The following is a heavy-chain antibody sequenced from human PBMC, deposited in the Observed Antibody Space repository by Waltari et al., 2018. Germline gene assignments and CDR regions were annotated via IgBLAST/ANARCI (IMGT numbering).Heavy chain of an antibody. J-gene: IGHJ6*03. Sequence: QVQLQESGPGLVKPSETLSLPCTVSGGSLSSYYWSWIRQPAGKGLEWIGRIYTSGSTNYNPSLKSRVTMSVDTAKNQFSLKLSSVTAADTAVDYCARVGGSYYGSYMDVWGKGTTVTVSS. V-gene: IGHV4-4*07. D-gene: IGHD1-26*01. CDR2: IYTSGST. CDR3: ARVGGSYYGSYMDV. CDR1: GGSLSSYY.